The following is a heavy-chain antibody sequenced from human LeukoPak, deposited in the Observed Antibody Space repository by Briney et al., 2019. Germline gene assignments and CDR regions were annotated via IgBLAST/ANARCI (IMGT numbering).Heavy chain of an antibody. V-gene: IGHV1-3*04. CDR3: ARDRYFGSGTYNYFDY. CDR2: INIRKDNT. J-gene: IGHJ4*02. CDR1: GYSFSTYA. D-gene: IGHD3-10*01. Sequence: ASVKVSRKASGYSFSTYAMHWVRQAPGQRLEWMGYINIRKDNTQYSEKFQGRVTITRDTSANTAYMELSSLSSEDTAVYYCARDRYFGSGTYNYFDYWGQGTLVTVSS.